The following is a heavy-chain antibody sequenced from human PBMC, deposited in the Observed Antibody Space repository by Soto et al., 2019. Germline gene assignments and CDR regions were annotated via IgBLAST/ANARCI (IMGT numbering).Heavy chain of an antibody. CDR2: INPNSGGT. Sequence: GASVKVSCKASGYTFTGYYMHWVRQAPGQGLEWMGWINPNSGGTNYAQKFQGWVTMTRDTSISTAYMELSRLRSDDTAVYYCARGENYDFWSGYPRYGMDVWGQGTTVTVSS. V-gene: IGHV1-2*04. CDR1: GYTFTGYY. D-gene: IGHD3-3*01. J-gene: IGHJ6*02. CDR3: ARGENYDFWSGYPRYGMDV.